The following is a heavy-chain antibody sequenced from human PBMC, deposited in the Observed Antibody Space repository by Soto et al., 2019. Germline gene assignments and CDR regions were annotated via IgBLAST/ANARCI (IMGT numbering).Heavy chain of an antibody. V-gene: IGHV4-39*01. CDR1: GGSISSSSYY. CDR2: IYYSGST. CDR3: ARQGIAAAGTGWFDP. J-gene: IGHJ5*02. D-gene: IGHD6-13*01. Sequence: QLQLQESGPGLVKPSETLSLTCTVSGGSISSSSYYWGWIRQPPGKGLEWIGSIYYSGSTYYNPSLKSRVNISVDTSKHQCSLKLSSVTAADTAVYHCARQGIAAAGTGWFDPWSQGTLVTVFS.